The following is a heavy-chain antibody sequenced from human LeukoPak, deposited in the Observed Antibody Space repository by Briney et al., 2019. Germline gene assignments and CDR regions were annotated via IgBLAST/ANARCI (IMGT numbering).Heavy chain of an antibody. J-gene: IGHJ4*02. CDR1: SDSFSSVTDY. V-gene: IGHV4-39*07. D-gene: IGHD6-19*01. CDR2: GDYSGGT. CDR3: AGERGEEYSSGWFKRNYFAN. Sequence: PSETLSLTCSVCSDSFSSVTDYWAWIRQPPGKGLKWIASGDYSGGTYYNPSLESRVAISADMSKNQFSLKLTSVTGADTAVYYCAGERGEEYSSGWFKRNYFANWGQRIRVTVSS.